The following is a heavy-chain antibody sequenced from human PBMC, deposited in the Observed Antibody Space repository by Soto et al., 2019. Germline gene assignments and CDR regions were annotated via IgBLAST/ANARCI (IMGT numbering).Heavy chain of an antibody. CDR1: SGSISSSNW. D-gene: IGHD3-3*01. Sequence: SETLSLTCAVSSGSISSSNWWSWVRQPPGKGLEWIGEIYHSGSTNYNPSLKSRVTISVDKSKNQFSLKLSSVTAADTAVYYCARDSITIFGVARNHYYYYMDVWGKGTTVTVSS. J-gene: IGHJ6*03. CDR2: IYHSGST. CDR3: ARDSITIFGVARNHYYYYMDV. V-gene: IGHV4-4*02.